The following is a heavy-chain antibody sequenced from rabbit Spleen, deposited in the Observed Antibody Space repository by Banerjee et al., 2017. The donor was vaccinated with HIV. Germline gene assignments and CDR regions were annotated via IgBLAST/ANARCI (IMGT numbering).Heavy chain of an antibody. Sequence: QSLEESGGGLVKPGASLTLTCKASGFSFSSGYDMCWVRQAPGKGLEWIGCSSGSTWYASWVNGRFTISKTSSTTVTLQMTSLTAADTATYFCARDLTGVIGWNFGWWGPGTLVTVS. CDR1: GFSFSSGYD. CDR3: ARDLTGVIGWNFGW. CDR2: SSGST. J-gene: IGHJ6*01. V-gene: IGHV1S40*01. D-gene: IGHD4-1*01.